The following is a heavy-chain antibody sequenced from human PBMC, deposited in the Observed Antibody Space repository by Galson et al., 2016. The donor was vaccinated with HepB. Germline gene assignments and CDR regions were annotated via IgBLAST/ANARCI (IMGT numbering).Heavy chain of an antibody. CDR1: GGSFSGYY. CDR3: ARGDNPDYGDYASAYYYMDV. Sequence: ETLSLTCAVYGGSFSGYYWSWIRQPPGNGLAWIGEINHSGSTNYNPSLKSRVTTSVDTSKNQFSLKLSSVTAADTAVYYCARGDNPDYGDYASAYYYMDVWGKGTTVTVSS. D-gene: IGHD4-17*01. CDR2: INHSGST. V-gene: IGHV4-34*01. J-gene: IGHJ6*03.